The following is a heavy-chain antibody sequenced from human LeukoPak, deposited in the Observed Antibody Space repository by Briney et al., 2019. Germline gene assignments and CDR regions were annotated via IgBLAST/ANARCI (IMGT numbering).Heavy chain of an antibody. CDR3: ARGLYCSSTSCYPTYYYYGMDV. D-gene: IGHD2-2*01. V-gene: IGHV3-23*01. J-gene: IGHJ6*02. CDR2: IDDSGVIR. CDR1: GFTFKTHA. Sequence: GGSLRLSCAASGFTFKTHAMSWVRQAPGKGLEWVSRIDDSGVIRSYADSVKGRFTISRDNAKNTLYLQMNSLRAEDTAVYYCARGLYCSSTSCYPTYYYYGMDVWGQGTTVTVSS.